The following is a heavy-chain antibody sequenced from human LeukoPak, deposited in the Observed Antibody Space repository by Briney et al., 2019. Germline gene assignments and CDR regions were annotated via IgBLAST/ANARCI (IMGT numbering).Heavy chain of an antibody. CDR3: ARDYGGSSSSLPSFDY. J-gene: IGHJ4*02. CDR1: GYTFTSYG. CDR2: ISAYNGNT. Sequence: GASVKVSCKASGYTFTSYGISWVRQAPGQGLEWMGWISAYNGNTNYAQKLQGRVTMTRDTSTSTVYMELSSLRSEDTAVYYCARDYGGSSSSLPSFDYWGQGTLVTVSS. D-gene: IGHD6-6*01. V-gene: IGHV1-18*01.